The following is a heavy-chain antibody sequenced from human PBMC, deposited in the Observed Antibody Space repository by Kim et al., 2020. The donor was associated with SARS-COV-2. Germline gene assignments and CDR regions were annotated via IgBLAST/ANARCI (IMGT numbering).Heavy chain of an antibody. J-gene: IGHJ5*02. CDR3: ARTRRYCSSTSCYAVRSVDP. Sequence: SETLSLTCDVYGGSFSGYYWSWIRQPPGKGLEWIGEINHSGSTNYNPSLKSRVTISVDTSKNQFSLKLSSVTAADTAVYYCARTRRYCSSTSCYAVRSVDPWGQGTLVTVSS. D-gene: IGHD2-2*01. V-gene: IGHV4-34*01. CDR2: INHSGST. CDR1: GGSFSGYY.